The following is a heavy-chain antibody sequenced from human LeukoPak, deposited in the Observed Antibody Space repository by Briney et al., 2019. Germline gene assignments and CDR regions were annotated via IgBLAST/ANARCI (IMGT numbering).Heavy chain of an antibody. V-gene: IGHV3-30-3*01. D-gene: IGHD6-6*01. CDR2: ISYDGSNK. CDR3: ATDLSIAALYNFDY. J-gene: IGHJ4*02. Sequence: GGSLRLSCAASGFTFSSYAMHWVRQAPGKGAEGVAVISYDGSNKYYADSVKGRFTISRDNSKNTLYLQMNSLRAEDTAVYYCATDLSIAALYNFDYWGQGTLVTVSS. CDR1: GFTFSSYA.